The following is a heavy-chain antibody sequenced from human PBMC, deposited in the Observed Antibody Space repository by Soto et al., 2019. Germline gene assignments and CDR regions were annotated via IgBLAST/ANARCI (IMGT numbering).Heavy chain of an antibody. D-gene: IGHD6-19*01. CDR2: VSGSGDNT. V-gene: IGHV3-23*01. J-gene: IGHJ4*02. CDR3: AKRTFIAVAGTLDY. Sequence: PGGSLRLSCEVSGFTFSSYAMSWVRQAPEKGLEWVSAVSGSGDNTYYADSVKGRFTISRDNSKNTLYLQMSSLRAEDTALYYCAKRTFIAVAGTLDYWGQGTLVTVSS. CDR1: GFTFSSYA.